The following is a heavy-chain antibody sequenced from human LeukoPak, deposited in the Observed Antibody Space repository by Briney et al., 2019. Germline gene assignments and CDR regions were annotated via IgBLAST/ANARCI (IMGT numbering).Heavy chain of an antibody. V-gene: IGHV3-23*01. CDR3: ANPSNSSWSIFDY. J-gene: IGHJ4*02. Sequence: PGGSLRLSCATSGFTFSSQAMSWVRQAPGKGLEWVSAISGSGINIYYADSVKGRFTISRDNSKNTLYLQMNSLRAEDTAVYYCANPSNSSWSIFDYWGQGALVTVSS. CDR1: GFTFSSQA. CDR2: ISGSGINI. D-gene: IGHD6-13*01.